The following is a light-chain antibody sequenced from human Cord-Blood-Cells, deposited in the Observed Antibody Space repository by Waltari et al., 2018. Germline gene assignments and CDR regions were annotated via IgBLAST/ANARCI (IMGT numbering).Light chain of an antibody. J-gene: IGKJ4*01. V-gene: IGKV3-11*01. CDR3: QQRSNWLT. CDR2: DAS. CDR1: QSVSSY. Sequence: DIVLKHSPATLPSSPGERATLSCRASQSVSSYLAWYQQKPGQAPRLLIYDASNRATGIPARFSGSGSGTDFTLTISSLEPEDFAVYYCQQRSNWLTFGGGTKVEIK.